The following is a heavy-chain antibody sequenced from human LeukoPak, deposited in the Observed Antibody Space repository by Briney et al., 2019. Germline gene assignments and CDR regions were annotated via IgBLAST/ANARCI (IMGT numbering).Heavy chain of an antibody. J-gene: IGHJ4*02. V-gene: IGHV3-74*01. D-gene: IGHD5-18*01. CDR1: GFTFGSPW. Sequence: GGSLRLSCAASGFTFGSPWMHWVRQAPGKGLVWVSRINSDGSATAYADSVKGRFTISRDNSKSMLYLQVNSLRAEDTAVYYCARRGGYRYGYTSWGQGTLVTVSS. CDR2: INSDGSAT. CDR3: ARRGGYRYGYTS.